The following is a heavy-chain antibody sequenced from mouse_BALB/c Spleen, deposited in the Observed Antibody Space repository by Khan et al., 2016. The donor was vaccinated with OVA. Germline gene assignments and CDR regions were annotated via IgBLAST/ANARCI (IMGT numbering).Heavy chain of an antibody. V-gene: IGHV1-84*02. CDR1: GYTFTDYH. Sequence: VQLQQSRPELVKPGTSVKISCKASGYTFTDYHINWVKQKPGQGLEWIGWIYPGSANTKYSETFKGKATLTVDTSSSTAYMQLSSLTSEDTAVYFCAGRFDYWGQGTTLTVSS. J-gene: IGHJ2*01. CDR3: AGRFDY. CDR2: IYPGSANT.